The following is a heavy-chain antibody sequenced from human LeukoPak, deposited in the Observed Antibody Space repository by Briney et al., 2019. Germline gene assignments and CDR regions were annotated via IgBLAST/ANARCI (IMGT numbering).Heavy chain of an antibody. Sequence: PGGSLRLSCAASGFTFSSYGMHWVRQAPGKGLEWVAVIWYDGSNKYYADSVKGRFTISRDNSKNTLYLQMNSLRAEDTAVYYCARGEGGFDAFDIWGQGTMVTVSS. CDR2: IWYDGSNK. CDR1: GFTFSSYG. D-gene: IGHD1-26*01. CDR3: ARGEGGFDAFDI. J-gene: IGHJ3*02. V-gene: IGHV3-33*01.